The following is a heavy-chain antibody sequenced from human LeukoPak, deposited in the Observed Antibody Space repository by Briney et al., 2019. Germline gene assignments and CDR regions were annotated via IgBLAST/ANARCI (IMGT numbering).Heavy chain of an antibody. CDR1: GFTFTTSA. Sequence: ETSVKVSCKASGFTFTTSAVQWVRQARGQRLEWIGRIVVGSGNTDHAQKLQGRLTITRDISTSTAYMELSSLTSDDTAVYYCAAVPNANAWYWDDAFDIWGQGTMVTVSS. J-gene: IGHJ3*02. D-gene: IGHD2-8*02. V-gene: IGHV1-58*01. CDR3: AAVPNANAWYWDDAFDI. CDR2: IVVGSGNT.